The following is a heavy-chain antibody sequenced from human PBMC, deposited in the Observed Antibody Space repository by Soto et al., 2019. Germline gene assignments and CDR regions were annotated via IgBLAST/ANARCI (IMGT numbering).Heavy chain of an antibody. CDR3: ARVGRNYYDSSGYYRYYYGMDV. Sequence: SETLSLTCTVSGGSISSYYWSWIRQPPGKGLEWIGYIYYSGSANYNPSLKSRVTISVDTSKNQFSLKLSSVTAADTAVYYCARVGRNYYDSSGYYRYYYGMDVWGQGTTVTVSS. CDR1: GGSISSYY. D-gene: IGHD3-22*01. J-gene: IGHJ6*02. V-gene: IGHV4-59*01. CDR2: IYYSGSA.